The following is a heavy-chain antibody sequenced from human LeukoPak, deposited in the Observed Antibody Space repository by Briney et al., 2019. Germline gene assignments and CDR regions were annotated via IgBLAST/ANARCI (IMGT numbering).Heavy chain of an antibody. Sequence: KPSETVSLTCTVSGPFISMYYWSWIRQPRGGWLGCMGYVYYSGSTNYNPSLKSRVTISVDASKNQFSLKLSSVTAADTAVYYCARGTALETEYYYYYGMDVWGQGTTVTVSS. J-gene: IGHJ6*02. V-gene: IGHV4-59*01. D-gene: IGHD2-21*02. CDR3: ARGTALETEYYYYYGMDV. CDR1: GPFISMYY. CDR2: VYYSGST.